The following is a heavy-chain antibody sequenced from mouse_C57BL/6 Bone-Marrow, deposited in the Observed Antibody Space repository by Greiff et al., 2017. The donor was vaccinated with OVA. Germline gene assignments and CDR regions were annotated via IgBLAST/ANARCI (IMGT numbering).Heavy chain of an antibody. D-gene: IGHD2-10*02. CDR3: ARSGSSNDGVAD. CDR1: GYTFTSYG. V-gene: IGHV1-81*01. CDR2: IGPRSGNT. Sequence: QVQLQQSGAELARPGASVKLSCKASGYTFTSYGISWVKQRTGQGLEWIGEIGPRSGNTYYNEKFKGKSTLTVDKSSSTAYMQLCGLTSEDSAVYCCARSGSSNDGVADWGQGTLVTVSA. J-gene: IGHJ3*01.